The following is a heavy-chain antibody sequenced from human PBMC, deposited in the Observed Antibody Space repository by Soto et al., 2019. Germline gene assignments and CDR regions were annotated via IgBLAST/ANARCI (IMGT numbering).Heavy chain of an antibody. V-gene: IGHV1-69*01. CDR3: ARDGGRHSGGIDY. Sequence: QVQLVKSGAEVKKPGSSVKFSCKASGGTFSSYSINWLRQAPGQGLEWMGEIIPIFGTANYAQKFQGRVTITADESTSTAYMELSSLRSEDTAVYYCARDGGRHSGGIDYWGQGTLVTVSS. CDR2: IIPIFGTA. D-gene: IGHD1-26*01. J-gene: IGHJ4*02. CDR1: GGTFSSYS.